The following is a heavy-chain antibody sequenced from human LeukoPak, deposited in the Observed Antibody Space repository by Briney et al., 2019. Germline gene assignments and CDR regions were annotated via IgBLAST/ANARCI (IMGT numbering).Heavy chain of an antibody. D-gene: IGHD5-12*01. CDR1: GFTFSDYY. J-gene: IGHJ4*02. V-gene: IGHV3-11*01. CDR2: ISSTGSTM. CDR3: AKGSGYDYGTFDY. Sequence: GGSLRLSCAASGFTFSDYYMSWIRQAPGKGLECVSYISSTGSTMYYADSVKGRFTISRDNAKNSLYLQMNSLRAEDTALYYCAKGSGYDYGTFDYWGQGTLVTVSS.